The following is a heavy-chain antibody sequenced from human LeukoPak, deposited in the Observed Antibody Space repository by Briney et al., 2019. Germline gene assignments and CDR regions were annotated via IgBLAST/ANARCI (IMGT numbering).Heavy chain of an antibody. D-gene: IGHD3-10*01. CDR2: ITWDGGST. Sequence: LSGGSLRLSCAASGFTFDDYTMHWVRQAPGKGLEWVSLITWDGGSTYYADSVKGRFTISRDNSKNSLYLQMNSLRTEDTALYYCAKGKNTGSYLSHVDYWGQGTLVTVSS. CDR3: AKGKNTGSYLSHVDY. J-gene: IGHJ4*02. V-gene: IGHV3-43*01. CDR1: GFTFDDYT.